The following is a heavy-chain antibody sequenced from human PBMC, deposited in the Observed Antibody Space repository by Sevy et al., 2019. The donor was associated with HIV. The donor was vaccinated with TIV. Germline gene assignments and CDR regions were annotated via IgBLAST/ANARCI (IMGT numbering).Heavy chain of an antibody. V-gene: IGHV3-30-3*01. CDR1: GFAFSTHA. J-gene: IGHJ4*02. CDR2: ISYDGTNK. D-gene: IGHD6-19*01. CDR3: AREFTGWDLNLDY. Sequence: GESLKISCVASGFAFSTHAMHWVRQAPDKGLEWVAVISYDGTNKNYADSVKDRFTISRDNSKNTLYLQMNSLRADDQDVYYCAREFTGWDLNLDYWGQGTLVTVSS.